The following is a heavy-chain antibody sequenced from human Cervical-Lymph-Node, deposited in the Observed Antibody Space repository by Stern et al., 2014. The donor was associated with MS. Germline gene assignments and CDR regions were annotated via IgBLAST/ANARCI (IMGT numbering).Heavy chain of an antibody. J-gene: IGHJ4*02. Sequence: QVQLVPSGTEVKKPGSSVKVSCKASGDSFSSYLITWVRQAPGQGLEWMGGIIPICGTTNYAQKCQGRVTITADESTSTAYMELSSLRSVDTAVYYCALNHLGVFVYWGQGTLLTVSS. CDR2: IIPICGTT. D-gene: IGHD3-16*01. CDR3: ALNHLGVFVY. CDR1: GDSFSSYL. V-gene: IGHV1-69*01.